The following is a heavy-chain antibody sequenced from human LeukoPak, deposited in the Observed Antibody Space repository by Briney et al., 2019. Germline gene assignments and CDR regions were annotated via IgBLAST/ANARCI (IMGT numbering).Heavy chain of an antibody. CDR1: GFTFSDYY. CDR3: ARRHSSGWYLGGDFDY. CDR2: ISSSGSTI. J-gene: IGHJ4*02. V-gene: IGHV3-11*04. Sequence: GGSLRLSCAASGFTFSDYYMSWIRQAPGKGLEWVSYISSSGSTIYYADSVKGRFTISRDNSKNTLYLQMNSLRAEDTAVYYCARRHSSGWYLGGDFDYWGQGTLVTVSS. D-gene: IGHD6-19*01.